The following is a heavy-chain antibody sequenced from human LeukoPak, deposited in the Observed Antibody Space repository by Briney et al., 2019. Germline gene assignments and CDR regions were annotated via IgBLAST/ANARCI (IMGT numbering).Heavy chain of an antibody. V-gene: IGHV4-59*08. J-gene: IGHJ5*02. CDR1: GGSISSYY. CDR2: IYYSGST. Sequence: KPSETLSLTCTVSGGSISSYYWSWIRQPPGKGREGIGYIYYSGSTNYNPSLKSRVTISVDTSKNQFSLKLSSVTAADTAVYYCASIRRYSSSSRDPYNWFDPWGQGTLVTVSS. D-gene: IGHD6-6*01. CDR3: ASIRRYSSSSRDPYNWFDP.